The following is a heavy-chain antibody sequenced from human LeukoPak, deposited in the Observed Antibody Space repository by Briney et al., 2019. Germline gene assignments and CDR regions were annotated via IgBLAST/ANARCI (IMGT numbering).Heavy chain of an antibody. CDR2: ISGDGGKT. Sequence: GGSLRLSCAASGFTVSSNYMSWVRQAPGKGLEWVSDISGDGGKTYYADSVKGRFTISRDSSKNMLYLQMNSLRAEDTAVYYCARAPRGFQWFVEYWGQGTLVTVSS. CDR1: GFTVSSNY. J-gene: IGHJ4*02. D-gene: IGHD3-10*01. V-gene: IGHV3-23*01. CDR3: ARAPRGFQWFVEY.